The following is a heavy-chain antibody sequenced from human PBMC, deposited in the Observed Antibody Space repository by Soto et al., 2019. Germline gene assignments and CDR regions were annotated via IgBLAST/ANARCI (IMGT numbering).Heavy chain of an antibody. CDR3: ARNWAFSSSWYLDVSWFDP. Sequence: ASVKVSCKASGYTFTSYAMHWVRQAPGQRLEWMGWINAGNGNTKYSQKFQGRVTITRDTSASTAYMELSSLRSEDTAVYYCARNWAFSSSWYLDVSWFDPWGQGTLVTVSS. V-gene: IGHV1-3*01. CDR1: GYTFTSYA. D-gene: IGHD6-13*01. J-gene: IGHJ5*02. CDR2: INAGNGNT.